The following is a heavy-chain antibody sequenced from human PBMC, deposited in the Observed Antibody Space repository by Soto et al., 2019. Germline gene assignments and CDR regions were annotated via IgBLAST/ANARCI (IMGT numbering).Heavy chain of an antibody. D-gene: IGHD5-12*01. CDR3: AKGTRVHGYLTPSDYWYCDL. V-gene: IGHV3-23*01. J-gene: IGHJ2*01. Sequence: EVQLLESGGGLVQPGGSLRLSCAASGFTFSSYAMSWVRQAPGKGLEWVSAISGRGGSTYYADSVKGRFTISRDNSKNTLYLQMNSLRAEDTAVYYCAKGTRVHGYLTPSDYWYCDLWGRGTLVTVSS. CDR1: GFTFSSYA. CDR2: ISGRGGST.